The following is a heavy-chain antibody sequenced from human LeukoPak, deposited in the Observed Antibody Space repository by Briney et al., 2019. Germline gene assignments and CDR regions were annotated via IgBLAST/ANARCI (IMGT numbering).Heavy chain of an antibody. D-gene: IGHD4-17*01. Sequence: GGSLRLSCAASGFTFSDHYVDWVRQAPGKGLEWVSSISSSSSYIYYADSVKGRFTISRDNAKNSLYLQMNSLRAEDTAVYYCARDTTVTTYFDYWGEGTLVTVSS. CDR1: GFTFSDHY. CDR3: ARDTTVTTYFDY. J-gene: IGHJ4*02. V-gene: IGHV3-21*01. CDR2: ISSSSSYI.